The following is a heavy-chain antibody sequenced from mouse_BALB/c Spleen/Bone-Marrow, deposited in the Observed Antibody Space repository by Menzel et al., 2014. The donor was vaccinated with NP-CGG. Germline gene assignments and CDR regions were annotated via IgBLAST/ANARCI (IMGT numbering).Heavy chain of an antibody. CDR1: VVSIISGY. V-gene: IGHV3-8*02. J-gene: IGHJ2*01. CDR3: TPYNACVFDY. Sequence: ESAPTPVKPSKTLSFTCSVTVVSIISGYWNWIRKFLGNKLEYMGYISYSGNTYYNPCLKSRISITRNTSKYHYYLQLNSVTTEDTATSFCTPYNACVFDYWGQGTTLTVSS. CDR2: ISYSGNT.